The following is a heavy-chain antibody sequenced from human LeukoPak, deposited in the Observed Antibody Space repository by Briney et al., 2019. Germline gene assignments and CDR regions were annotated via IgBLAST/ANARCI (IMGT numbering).Heavy chain of an antibody. V-gene: IGHV1-2*02. Sequence: ASVKVSCKASGYNFTGYYMHWMRQAPGQGLEWMGWINPNTGGTKYALQLQGRVTMTRDTSISTAYMELSRLRSDDTAVYYCARTTYYYDSSGYFGKYYFDYWGQGTLVTVSS. CDR2: INPNTGGT. J-gene: IGHJ4*02. CDR1: GYNFTGYY. CDR3: ARTTYYYDSSGYFGKYYFDY. D-gene: IGHD3-22*01.